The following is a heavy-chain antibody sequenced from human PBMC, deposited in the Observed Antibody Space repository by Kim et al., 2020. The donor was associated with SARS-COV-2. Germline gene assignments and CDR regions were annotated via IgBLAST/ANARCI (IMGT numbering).Heavy chain of an antibody. Sequence: SETLSLTCTVSGGSISSYYWSWIRQPPGKGLEWIGYIYYSGSTNYNPSLKSRVTISVDTSKNQFSLKLSSVTAADTAVYYCAIDRSIAVAGPYYYYYGMDVWGQGTTVTVSS. CDR1: GGSISSYY. CDR2: IYYSGST. J-gene: IGHJ6*02. CDR3: AIDRSIAVAGPYYYYYGMDV. D-gene: IGHD6-19*01. V-gene: IGHV4-59*13.